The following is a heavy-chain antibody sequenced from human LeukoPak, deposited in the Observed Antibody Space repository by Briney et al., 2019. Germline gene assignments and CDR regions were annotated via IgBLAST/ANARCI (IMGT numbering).Heavy chain of an antibody. Sequence: PSETLSLTCTVSGGSISSSSYYWGWIRQPPGKGLEWIGSIYYSGSTNYNPSLKSRVTISVDTSKNQFSLKLSSVTAADTAVYYCASSSWNYYYYYMDVWGKGTTVTVSS. V-gene: IGHV4-39*07. D-gene: IGHD2-2*01. J-gene: IGHJ6*03. CDR3: ASSSWNYYYYYMDV. CDR2: IYYSGST. CDR1: GGSISSSSYY.